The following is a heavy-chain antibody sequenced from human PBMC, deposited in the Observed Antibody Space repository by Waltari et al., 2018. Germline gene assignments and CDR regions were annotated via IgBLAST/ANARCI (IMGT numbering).Heavy chain of an antibody. V-gene: IGHV1-2*02. CDR1: GYPFGGYY. J-gene: IGHJ4*02. CDR2: INPTNGVT. D-gene: IGHD3-16*01. CDR3: ARGLGGSSPFDY. Sequence: QVHLVQSGAEVKTSGASVKVPCKASGYPFGGYYLSWVRQAPGQGLEWMGWINPTNGVTNYAQKFQGRVTMTRDTSINSVYMDLSRLRSDDTAVYFCARGLGGSSPFDYWGRGTLVTVSS.